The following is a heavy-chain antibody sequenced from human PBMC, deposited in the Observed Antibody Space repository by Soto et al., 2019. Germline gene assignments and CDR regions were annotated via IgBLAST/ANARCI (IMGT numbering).Heavy chain of an antibody. D-gene: IGHD6-19*01. CDR2: IWYDGSKK. V-gene: IGHV3-33*06. Sequence: QVQLVESGGGVVQPGRSLRLSCAASGFTFSSYGMHWVRQAPGKGLVWVAVIWYDGSKKYYADSVKVRFTISRDTSKNTLYLQMNSLGAEDTAVYYCAKDGGGWYRVDDWGLGTLVTVSS. CDR3: AKDGGGWYRVDD. J-gene: IGHJ4*02. CDR1: GFTFSSYG.